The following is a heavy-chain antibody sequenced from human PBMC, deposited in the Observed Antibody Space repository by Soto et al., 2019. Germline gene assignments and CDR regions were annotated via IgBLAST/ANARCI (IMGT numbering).Heavy chain of an antibody. V-gene: IGHV1-18*04. Sequence: QVQLVQSGAQVKKPGASVKVSCKASGYTFTSYGISWVRQAPGQGLEWRGWTSAYNGNTNYAQKLQGRVTMTTDTSTSRAYVELRSLRSDGTAVYYCARERAAAGARFDYWGQGTLVTVSS. D-gene: IGHD6-13*01. CDR3: ARERAAAGARFDY. CDR2: TSAYNGNT. J-gene: IGHJ4*02. CDR1: GYTFTSYG.